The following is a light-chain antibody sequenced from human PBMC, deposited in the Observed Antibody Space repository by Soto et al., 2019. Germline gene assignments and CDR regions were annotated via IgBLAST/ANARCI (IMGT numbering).Light chain of an antibody. J-gene: IGLJ3*02. CDR2: DAD. CDR3: CSYGGRTTFRV. Sequence: QSALTQPRSVSGSPGQSITISCTGTSSDFGDSNFVSWYRQHPGKAPKLLIYDADKRPSGVPDRLSGSKSGKTASLTIAGLQAEDEADYYCCSYGGRTTFRVFVGGTKVTVL. V-gene: IGLV2-11*01. CDR1: SSDFGDSNF.